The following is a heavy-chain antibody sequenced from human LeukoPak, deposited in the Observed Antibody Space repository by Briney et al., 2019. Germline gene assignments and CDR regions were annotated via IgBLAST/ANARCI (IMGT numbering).Heavy chain of an antibody. V-gene: IGHV4-59*01. D-gene: IGHD2-21*02. CDR2: IYSSGST. CDR1: GGSISSYF. J-gene: IGHJ4*02. CDR3: ARFAYCGGHCWYYFDY. Sequence: SETLSLTCTVSGGSISSYFWSWIRQPPGKGLEWIGYIYSSGSTNYNPSLKSRITISVDTSKNQFSLKLSSVTAADTAVYYCARFAYCGGHCWYYFDYWGQGSLVTVSS.